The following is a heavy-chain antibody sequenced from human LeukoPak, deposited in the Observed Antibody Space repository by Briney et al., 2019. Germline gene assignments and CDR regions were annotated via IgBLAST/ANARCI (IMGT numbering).Heavy chain of an antibody. V-gene: IGHV4-34*01. Sequence: SSETLSLTCAVYGVSFSGYYWSWIRQPPGKGLEWIGEINHSGSTNYNPSLKSRVTISVDTSKNQFSLKLSSVTAADTAVYYCASPRRNEDYWGQGTLVTVSS. J-gene: IGHJ4*02. CDR2: INHSGST. CDR3: ASPRRNEDY. CDR1: GVSFSGYY.